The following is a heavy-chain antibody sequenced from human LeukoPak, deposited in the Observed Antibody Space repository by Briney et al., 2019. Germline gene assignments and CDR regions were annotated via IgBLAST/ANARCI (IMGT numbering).Heavy chain of an antibody. D-gene: IGHD4-17*01. CDR2: ISYDGSNK. CDR1: GFTFSSYA. V-gene: IGHV3-30*04. J-gene: IGHJ4*02. CDR3: AASATVTMGD. Sequence: LPGGSLRLSCAASGFTFSSYAMHWVRQAPGKGLEWVAVISYDGSNKYYADSVKGRFTISRDNSKNTLYLQMNSLRAEDTAVYYCAASATVTMGDWGQGTLVTVSS.